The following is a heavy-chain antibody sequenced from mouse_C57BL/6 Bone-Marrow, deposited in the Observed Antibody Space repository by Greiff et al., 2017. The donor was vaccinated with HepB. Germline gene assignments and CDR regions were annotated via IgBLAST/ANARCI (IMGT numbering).Heavy chain of an antibody. CDR3: GSNWNKAWFAY. V-gene: IGHV5-4*03. CDR1: GFTFSSYA. CDR2: ISDGGSYT. D-gene: IGHD2-5*01. J-gene: IGHJ3*01. Sequence: EVKVVESGGGLVKPGGSLKLSCAASGFTFSSYAMSWVRQTPEKRLEWVATISDGGSYTYYPDNVKGRFTISRDNAKNNLYLQMSHLKSEDTAMYYCGSNWNKAWFAYWGRGTLVTVSA.